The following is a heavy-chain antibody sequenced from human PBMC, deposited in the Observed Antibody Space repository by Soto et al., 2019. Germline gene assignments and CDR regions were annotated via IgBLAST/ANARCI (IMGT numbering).Heavy chain of an antibody. D-gene: IGHD2-15*01. CDR3: AKDGAPRYCSRSSCHPAGAY. CDR2: ISFDGSHK. Sequence: QVLLVESGGGVVQPGRSLRLSCAGSGFTFSNYGLHWVRQAPGKGLDWVSLISFDGSHKYYADSVKGRFTISRDNSNNMPYLQMDSLTTEDTAVYYCAKDGAPRYCSRSSCHPAGAYWGQGTLVTVSS. CDR1: GFTFSNYG. J-gene: IGHJ4*02. V-gene: IGHV3-30*18.